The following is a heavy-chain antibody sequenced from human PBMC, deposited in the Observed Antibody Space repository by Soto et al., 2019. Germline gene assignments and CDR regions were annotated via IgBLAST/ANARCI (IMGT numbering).Heavy chain of an antibody. CDR1: GYTFTSYA. CDR2: INAGNGNT. D-gene: IGHD6-19*01. V-gene: IGHV1-3*01. Sequence: QVQLVQSGAEVKKPGASVKVTCKASGYTFTSYATHWVRQAPGQRLEWMGWINAGNGNTKYSQKFQGRVTITRDTSASTAYMELSSLRSEDTAVYYCARGVAGSLHWFDPWGQGTLVTVSS. CDR3: ARGVAGSLHWFDP. J-gene: IGHJ5*02.